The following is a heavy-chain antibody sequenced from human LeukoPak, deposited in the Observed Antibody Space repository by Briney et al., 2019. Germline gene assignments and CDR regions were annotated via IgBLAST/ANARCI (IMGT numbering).Heavy chain of an antibody. CDR2: IYHSGST. CDR3: ARVNYYDSSGFPHFDY. CDR1: GGSISSGGYY. D-gene: IGHD3-22*01. Sequence: SETLSLTCTVSGGSISSGGYYWSWIRQAPGKGLEWIGYIYHSGSTYYNPSLKSRVTISVDRSKNQFSLKLSSVTAADTAVYYCARVNYYDSSGFPHFDYWGQGTLVTVSS. V-gene: IGHV4-30-2*01. J-gene: IGHJ4*02.